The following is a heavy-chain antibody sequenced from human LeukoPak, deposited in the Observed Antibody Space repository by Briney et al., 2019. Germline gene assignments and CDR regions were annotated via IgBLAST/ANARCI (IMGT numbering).Heavy chain of an antibody. CDR3: ARVWSGRLGPHLHYYYYYYMDV. D-gene: IGHD1-14*01. CDR2: ISGYDGYT. V-gene: IGHV1-18*01. J-gene: IGHJ6*03. Sequence: ASVKVSCKASGYTFTNYGITWVRQAPGQGLEWMGWISGYDGYTNSAQKFQGRVTMTTDTSTTTASMELRSLRSDDTAVYYCARVWSGRLGPHLHYYYYYYMDVWGIGTTVTVSS. CDR1: GYTFTNYG.